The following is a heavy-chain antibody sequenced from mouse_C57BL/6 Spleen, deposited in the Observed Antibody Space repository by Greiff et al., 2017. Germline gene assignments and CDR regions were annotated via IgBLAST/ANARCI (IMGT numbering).Heavy chain of an antibody. CDR2: IYPGNSDT. CDR1: GYTFTSYW. V-gene: IGHV1-5*01. Sequence: EVQLQQSGTVLARPGASVKMSCKTSGYTFTSYWMHWVKQRPGQGLEWIGAIYPGNSDTSYNQKFKGKAKLTAVTSASTAYMELSSLTNEDSAVYYCTRVEYDTEDYYAMDYWGQGTSVTVSS. D-gene: IGHD2-10*02. CDR3: TRVEYDTEDYYAMDY. J-gene: IGHJ4*01.